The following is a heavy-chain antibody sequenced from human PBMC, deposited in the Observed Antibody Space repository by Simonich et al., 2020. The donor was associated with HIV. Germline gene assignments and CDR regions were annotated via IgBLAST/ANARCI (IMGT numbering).Heavy chain of an antibody. CDR2: INHSGST. J-gene: IGHJ4*02. V-gene: IGHV4-38-2*01. D-gene: IGHD5-12*01. CDR3: ARGGDGYKGSSFDY. Sequence: QVQLQESGPGLVKPSETLSLTCVVSGYSIRNGYYWGWIRQPPGKGLEWIGEINHSGSTNSHPSLKRRVTISVDTSKNQFSLKLSSVTAADTAVYYCARGGDGYKGSSFDYWGQGTLVTVSS. CDR1: GYSIRNGYY.